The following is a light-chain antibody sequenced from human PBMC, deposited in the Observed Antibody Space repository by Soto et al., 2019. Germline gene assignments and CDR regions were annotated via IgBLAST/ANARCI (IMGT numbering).Light chain of an antibody. Sequence: QSALTQPASVSGTPGQSITISCTGSNSDVGIYDFVSWYQHHPGRAPKLIVSEVSHRPSGVSNRFSGSKSGNTASLTISGLQSEDEAEYYCSSYAGNSDLVFGGGTKLTVL. V-gene: IGLV2-14*01. J-gene: IGLJ2*01. CDR1: NSDVGIYDF. CDR2: EVS. CDR3: SSYAGNSDLV.